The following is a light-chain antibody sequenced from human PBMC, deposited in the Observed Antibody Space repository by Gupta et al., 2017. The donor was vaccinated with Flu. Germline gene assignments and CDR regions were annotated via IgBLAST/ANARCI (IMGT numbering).Light chain of an antibody. CDR1: SSDVGGYNY. CDR3: CSYAGSAYVV. CDR2: DVS. V-gene: IGLV2-11*01. Sequence: QSALTQPRSVSGSPGQVVTISCPGTSSDVGGYNYVSWYQQHPGKAPKLMIYDVSKRPSGVPDRFSGSKSGNTASLTISGLQAEDEADYYCCSYAGSAYVVFGGGTKLTVL. J-gene: IGLJ2*01.